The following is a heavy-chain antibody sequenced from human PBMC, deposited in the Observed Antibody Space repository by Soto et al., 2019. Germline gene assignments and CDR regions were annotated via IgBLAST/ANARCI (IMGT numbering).Heavy chain of an antibody. D-gene: IGHD3-10*01. J-gene: IGHJ4*02. Sequence: GGSLRLSCAASGFSFRSHGMHWVRQAPGKGLEWVAVIWYDGSEKYYADSVKGRFAISRDNSKNTLYLQMSSLRAEDTAGYYCVRWADNRASDCWGQGALVTVSS. V-gene: IGHV3-33*01. CDR2: IWYDGSEK. CDR1: GFSFRSHG. CDR3: VRWADNRASDC.